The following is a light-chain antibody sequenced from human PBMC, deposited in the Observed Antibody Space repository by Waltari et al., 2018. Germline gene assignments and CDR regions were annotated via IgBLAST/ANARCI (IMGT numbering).Light chain of an antibody. Sequence: QSALTKPASVSGSPGQSITISCTGTRSDVGNYNLVSWYQQYPGKAPKVMIYDDNRRPSGVSDRFSGSKSGNTASLTISGVQAEDEADYYCCSYAGSYTWVFGGGTKLTVL. CDR1: RSDVGNYNL. V-gene: IGLV2-23*01. CDR3: CSYAGSYTWV. CDR2: DDN. J-gene: IGLJ3*02.